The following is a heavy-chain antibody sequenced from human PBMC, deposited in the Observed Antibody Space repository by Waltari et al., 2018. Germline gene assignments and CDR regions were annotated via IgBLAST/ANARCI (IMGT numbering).Heavy chain of an antibody. CDR1: RFTFRNYA. Sequence: QVQLVESGGGVVQPGRSLRLSCAASRFTFRNYALPWVRPAPDKGLEWVAVISYDGHNKYYTDSVKGRFTISRDNSKNTLYLQMNSLRREDTAVYYCAKGLNYYASGDNYYMDVWGKGTTVTVSS. CDR3: AKGLNYYASGDNYYMDV. J-gene: IGHJ6*03. CDR2: ISYDGHNK. V-gene: IGHV3-30*18. D-gene: IGHD3-10*01.